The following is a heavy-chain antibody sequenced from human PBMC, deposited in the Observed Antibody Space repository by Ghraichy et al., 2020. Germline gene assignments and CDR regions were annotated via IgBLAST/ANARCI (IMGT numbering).Heavy chain of an antibody. CDR2: INWNSGSI. V-gene: IGHV3-9*01. J-gene: IGHJ4*02. CDR1: GFTFEDYA. D-gene: IGHD4-11*01. Sequence: GGSLRLSCAASGFTFEDYAMHWVRQAPGKGLEWVSAINWNSGSIGYADSVKGRFTISRDNAKNSLYLQMNSLRAEDTALYYCAKGHDYSNYGSVDYWGQGTLVTVSS. CDR3: AKGHDYSNYGSVDY.